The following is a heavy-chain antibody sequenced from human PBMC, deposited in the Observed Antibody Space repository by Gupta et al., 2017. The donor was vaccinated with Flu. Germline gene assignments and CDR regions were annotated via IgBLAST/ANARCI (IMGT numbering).Heavy chain of an antibody. J-gene: IGHJ3*02. CDR3: ARGVAFDM. CDR2: IKQDGSGK. Sequence: ATGFTISSYWMSWVRQAPGKGLEWGANIKQDGSGKYYGDSVKGRFTIARDNAKNSLFLQMNSLRAEDTAVYYCARGVAFDMWGQGTRVTVS. V-gene: IGHV3-7*01. CDR1: GFTISSYW.